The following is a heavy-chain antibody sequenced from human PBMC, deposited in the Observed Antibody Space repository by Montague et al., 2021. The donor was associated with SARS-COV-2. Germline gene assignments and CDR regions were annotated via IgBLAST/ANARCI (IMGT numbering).Heavy chain of an antibody. CDR1: GASVTSES. Sequence: SETLSLTCSVSGASVTSESCGWIRKTQGQGLDWIAFIYDTGIIDYHPTPSSRTTITVAMSTSQLSLKLTSGCAADTAVYFCASAREGSDIFDLWGQGTMVTVSS. J-gene: IGHJ3*01. CDR2: IYDTGII. D-gene: IGHD2-21*01. CDR3: ASAREGSDIFDL. V-gene: IGHV4-59*02.